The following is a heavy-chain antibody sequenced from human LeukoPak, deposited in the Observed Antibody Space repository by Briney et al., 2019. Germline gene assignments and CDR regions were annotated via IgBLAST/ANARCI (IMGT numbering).Heavy chain of an antibody. V-gene: IGHV6-1*01. CDR3: ARVNVKNWFDP. D-gene: IGHD2-8*01. Sequence: SQTLSLTCDISGDSISSNTAAWNWIRQSPSRGLEWLGRTYYRSKWYFEYAPSVEGRITVNPDTADNQFSLRLSSVIPEDTAMYYCARVNVKNWFDPWGQGTLVTVSS. J-gene: IGHJ5*02. CDR1: GDSISSNTAA. CDR2: TYYRSKWYF.